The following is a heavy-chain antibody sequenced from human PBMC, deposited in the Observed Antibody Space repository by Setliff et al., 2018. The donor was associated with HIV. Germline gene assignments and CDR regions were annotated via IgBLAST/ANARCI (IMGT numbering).Heavy chain of an antibody. D-gene: IGHD3-9*01. CDR3: TRHGAYYEFLTYYYPRYSFDF. CDR1: GGSFSGYY. Sequence: SETLSLTCAVYGGSFSGYYWSWIRQTPGRGLEWIGSIYYSGSTYYNPSLKSRVTISVDTSKDQFSLRLSSVTAADTAVYYCTRHGAYYEFLTYYYPRYSFDFWGQGTPVTVSS. CDR2: IYYSGST. V-gene: IGHV4-34*01. J-gene: IGHJ4*02.